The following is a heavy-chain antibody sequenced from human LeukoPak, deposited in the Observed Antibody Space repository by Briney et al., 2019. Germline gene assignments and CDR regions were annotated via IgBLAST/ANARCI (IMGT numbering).Heavy chain of an antibody. Sequence: GGSLRLSCAASGFTFSSYSMNWVRQAPGKGLEWVSYSSSSSSTIYYADSVKGRFTISRDNAKNSLYLQMNSLRAEDTAVYYCARDLGPGYSSGWYWGYWGQGTLVTVSS. V-gene: IGHV3-48*01. J-gene: IGHJ4*02. CDR3: ARDLGPGYSSGWYWGY. CDR1: GFTFSSYS. D-gene: IGHD6-19*01. CDR2: SSSSSSTI.